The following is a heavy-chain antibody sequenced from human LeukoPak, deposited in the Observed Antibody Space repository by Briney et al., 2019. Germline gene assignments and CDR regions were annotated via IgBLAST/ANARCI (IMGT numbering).Heavy chain of an antibody. J-gene: IGHJ2*01. V-gene: IGHV3-30-3*01. CDR3: ARDAGGAFYWYFDL. Sequence: GGSLRLSCAASGFTFSSYAMHWVRQAPGKGLEWLAVMSYDGSNDYYAGSLKGRLSMSRDNSRNTLSLQIKSLRPDDTAVYYCARDAGGAFYWYFDLWGRGTLVTVSS. D-gene: IGHD3-16*01. CDR1: GFTFSSYA. CDR2: MSYDGSND.